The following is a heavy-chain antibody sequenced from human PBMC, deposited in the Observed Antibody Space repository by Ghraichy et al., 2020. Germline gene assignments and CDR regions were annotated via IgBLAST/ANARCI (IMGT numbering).Heavy chain of an antibody. CDR2: ISSKGGST. Sequence: GGSLRLSCAASGFTFSDYAIRWVRQAPGQGLEFVSGISSKGGSTYYAHSVKGRFTISRDNSKNTLFLEMGSLRPEVMAVYYWARIKTVMAWGVSPFYYYMDVWGKGTT. V-gene: IGHV3-64*01. CDR1: GFTFSDYA. J-gene: IGHJ6*03. D-gene: IGHD3-10*01. CDR3: ARIKTVMAWGVSPFYYYMDV.